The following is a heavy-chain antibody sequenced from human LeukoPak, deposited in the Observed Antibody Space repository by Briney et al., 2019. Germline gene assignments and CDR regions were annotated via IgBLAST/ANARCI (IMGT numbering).Heavy chain of an antibody. J-gene: IGHJ6*02. CDR3: ARVIMVRGVINYYYYGMDV. V-gene: IGHV7-4-1*02. CDR1: GYTFTRYA. D-gene: IGHD3-10*01. CDR2: INPNTGNP. Sequence: ASVKVSCKASGYTFTRYAMNWLRQAPGQGLAWMGWINPNTGNPTYAQAFTGRFVFSLDTSVSTAYLQISSLNTEDTAVYYCARVIMVRGVINYYYYGMDVWGQGTTVTVSS.